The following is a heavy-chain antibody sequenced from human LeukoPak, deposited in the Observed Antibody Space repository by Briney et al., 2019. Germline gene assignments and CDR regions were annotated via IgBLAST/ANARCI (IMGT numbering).Heavy chain of an antibody. CDR1: GFNFSDFW. CDR2: IKEDGGEE. J-gene: IGHJ6*03. V-gene: IGHV3-7*01. D-gene: IGHD6-6*01. CDR3: ARDGDRSIVGAARPSYMDV. Sequence: GGSLRLSCAASGFNFSDFWMTWVRQIPGKGLQWVANIKEDGGEEYHVDSVKGRFAISRDNTKRSLFLQMNSLRAEDTAVYYCARDGDRSIVGAARPSYMDVWGKGTTVTVSS.